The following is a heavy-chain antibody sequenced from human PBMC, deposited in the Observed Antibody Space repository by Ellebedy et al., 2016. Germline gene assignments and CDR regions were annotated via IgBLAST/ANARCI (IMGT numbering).Heavy chain of an antibody. CDR2: IYGNDDK. CDR1: GFSLTTNQVV. J-gene: IGHJ4*02. Sequence: SGPTLVKPTQTLTLTRTFSGFSLTTNQVVVGWVRQPPGKAPEWLTFIYGNDDKRYSPSLWSRLSISKDTSKNQVVLTLTNVDPVDTATYYCAHRTTVTSVDYWGQGTLVTVSS. CDR3: AHRTTVTSVDY. V-gene: IGHV2-5*01. D-gene: IGHD4-11*01.